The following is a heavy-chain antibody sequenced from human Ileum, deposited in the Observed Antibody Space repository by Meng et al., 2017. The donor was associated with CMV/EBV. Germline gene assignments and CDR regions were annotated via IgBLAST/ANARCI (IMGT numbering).Heavy chain of an antibody. CDR1: GFTFNFYA. D-gene: IGHD1/OR15-1a*01. V-gene: IGHV3-23*01. CDR2: FSARKRT. CDR3: AADFMSLGGTFDL. J-gene: IGHJ4*02. Sequence: EVQLLESGGGLVQPGESLRLSCAASGFTFNFYAMTWVRQVPGKGLEWVSFSARKRTAYADCVEGRFTISRDNAENKLYLLMTSLRADDTAVYYCAADFMSLGGTFDLWGQGALVTVSS.